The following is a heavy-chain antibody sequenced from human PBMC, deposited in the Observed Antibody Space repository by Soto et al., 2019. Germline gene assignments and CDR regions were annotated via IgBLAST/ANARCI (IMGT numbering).Heavy chain of an antibody. J-gene: IGHJ4*02. CDR2: ISWNSGSI. CDR3: AKASAEFFDY. Sequence: GGSLRLSCAASGFSFDDYGMHWVRQAPGKGLEWVSGISWNSGSIGYADSVQGRLIISRDNAKNSLYLQMNSLRAEDTAFYYCAKASAEFFDYWGQGT. V-gene: IGHV3-9*01. CDR1: GFSFDDYG.